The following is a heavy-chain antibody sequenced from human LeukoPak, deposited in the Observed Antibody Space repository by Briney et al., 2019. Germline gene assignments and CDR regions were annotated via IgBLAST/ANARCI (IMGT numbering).Heavy chain of an antibody. V-gene: IGHV3-23*01. CDR2: ISSSGSTR. Sequence: PGGSLRLSCAASGLTFSSYAMSWVRQAPGKGLEWVSGISSSGSTRTYADSVKGRFTISRDNAKNSLSLEMNSLRAEDTAVYYCAREIVSAVAGNFDYWGQGTLVTVSS. D-gene: IGHD6-19*01. J-gene: IGHJ4*02. CDR1: GLTFSSYA. CDR3: AREIVSAVAGNFDY.